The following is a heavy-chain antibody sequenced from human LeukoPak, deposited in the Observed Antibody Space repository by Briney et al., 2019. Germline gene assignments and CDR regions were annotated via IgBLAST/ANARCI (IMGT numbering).Heavy chain of an antibody. CDR1: GYTFISYG. CDR3: ARRRAVAGVNWFDP. J-gene: IGHJ5*02. D-gene: IGHD6-19*01. Sequence: ASVKVSCKASGYTFISYGISWVRQAPGQGLEWMGWISSHNGYTKYAQKFQGRVTMTTDTSMSTAYMELGSLRSDDTAVYYCARRRAVAGVNWFDPWGQGILVTVSS. V-gene: IGHV1-18*01. CDR2: ISSHNGYT.